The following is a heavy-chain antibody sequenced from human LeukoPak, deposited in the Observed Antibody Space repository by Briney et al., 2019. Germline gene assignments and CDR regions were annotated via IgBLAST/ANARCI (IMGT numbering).Heavy chain of an antibody. J-gene: IGHJ5*02. CDR3: ASDSGYPTSSFDP. V-gene: IGHV4-4*07. CDR1: GGSISSYY. CDR2: IYTSGST. Sequence: SETLSLTRTVSGGSISSYYWSWIRQPAGKGLEWIGRIYTSGSTNYNPSLKSRVTMSIDTSRNQVSLKVKSVTAADTAVYYCASDSGYPTSSFDPWGQGTLVTVSS. D-gene: IGHD3-22*01.